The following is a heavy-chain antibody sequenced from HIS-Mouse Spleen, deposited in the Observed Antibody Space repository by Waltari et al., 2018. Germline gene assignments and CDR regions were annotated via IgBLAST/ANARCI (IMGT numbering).Heavy chain of an antibody. CDR2: MNPNSGNT. CDR3: ARGHDYSNYFDY. V-gene: IGHV1-8*01. J-gene: IGHJ4*02. Sequence: QVQLVQSGAEVKKPGASVKVSCKAAGYSFTSYDINWGRQATGQGLEWMGWMNPNSGNTGYAQKFQGRVTMTRNTSISTAYMELSSLRSEDTAVYYCARGHDYSNYFDYWGQGTLVTVSS. D-gene: IGHD4-4*01. CDR1: GYSFTSYD.